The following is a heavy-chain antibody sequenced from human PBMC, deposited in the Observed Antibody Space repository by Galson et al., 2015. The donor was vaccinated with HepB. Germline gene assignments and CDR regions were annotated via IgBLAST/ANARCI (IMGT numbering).Heavy chain of an antibody. Sequence: SVKVSCKASGGTFSSYAISWVRQAPGQGLEWMGGIIPIFGTANYAQKFQGRVTITADESTSTAYMELSSLRSEDTAVYYCAKGHSSSWLLDYWGQGTLVTVSS. J-gene: IGHJ4*02. D-gene: IGHD6-13*01. CDR1: GGTFSSYA. V-gene: IGHV1-69*13. CDR2: IIPIFGTA. CDR3: AKGHSSSWLLDY.